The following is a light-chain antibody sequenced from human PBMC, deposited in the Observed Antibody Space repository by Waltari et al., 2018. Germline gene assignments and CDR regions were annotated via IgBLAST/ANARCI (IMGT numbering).Light chain of an antibody. CDR3: QHYVRLPVT. CDR1: QSVSRT. J-gene: IGKJ1*01. CDR2: AAS. Sequence: VLTQSPGTPSLSPGERATLSCRASQSVSRTLAWYQQKPGQAPSLLIYAASTRATGIPDRFSGSGSGTDFRLTISRLEPEDFAVYYCQHYVRLPVTFGQGTKVEIK. V-gene: IGKV3-20*01.